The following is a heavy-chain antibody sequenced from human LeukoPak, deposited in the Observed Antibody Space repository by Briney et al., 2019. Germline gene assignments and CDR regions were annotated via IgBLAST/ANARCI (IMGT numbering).Heavy chain of an antibody. CDR3: ARQGRDYNSGSYSFDY. Sequence: SETLSLTCGVYGGSFSGYYWSWIRQPPGKGLEWIAYIHSSGSTNYNPSLKSRVTISVDTSKNQFSLKLSSVTAADTAVYYCARQGRDYNSGSYSFDYWGQGTLVTVSS. D-gene: IGHD3-10*01. J-gene: IGHJ4*02. V-gene: IGHV4-59*08. CDR1: GGSFSGYY. CDR2: IHSSGST.